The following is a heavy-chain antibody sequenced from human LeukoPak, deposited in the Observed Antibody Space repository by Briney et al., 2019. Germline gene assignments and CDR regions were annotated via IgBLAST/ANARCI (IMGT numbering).Heavy chain of an antibody. D-gene: IGHD3-3*01. J-gene: IGHJ4*02. CDR3: ARAGVEEVTIFGVVIKYYFDY. CDR2: INPDGSRG. V-gene: IGHV3-7*01. Sequence: PGGSLRLSCAASGFSFSNSWMNWVRQAPGQGLEWVANINPDGSRGCYVDSVKGRFTISRDNAKNSLYLQMNSLRAEDTAVYYCARAGVEEVTIFGVVIKYYFDYWGQGTLVTVSS. CDR1: GFSFSNSW.